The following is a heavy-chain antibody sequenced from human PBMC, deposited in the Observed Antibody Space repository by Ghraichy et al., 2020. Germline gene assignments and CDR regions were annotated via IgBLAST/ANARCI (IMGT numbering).Heavy chain of an antibody. J-gene: IGHJ4*02. CDR3: ARDIQWEFYDY. Sequence: GGSLNISCVASGFTFSSYMMHWVRQAPGKGLVWVSRIDTDSRFTTYADSVKDRFTVSRDNAKNTLYLQMNSLRAEDTAVYYCARDIQWEFYDYWGQGTLVTVSS. V-gene: IGHV3-74*01. CDR2: IDTDSRFT. D-gene: IGHD1-26*01. CDR1: GFTFSSYM.